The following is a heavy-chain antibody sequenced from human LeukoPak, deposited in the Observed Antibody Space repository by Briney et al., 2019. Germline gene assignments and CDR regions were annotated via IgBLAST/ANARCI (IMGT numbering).Heavy chain of an antibody. CDR2: IHTSGIT. V-gene: IGHV4-4*07. CDR3: ASYSITGAWAEYFHH. CDR1: GGSISSHY. D-gene: IGHD2/OR15-2a*01. Sequence: PSETLSLTCTVSGGSISSHYWGWVRQPAGKGLEWIGRIHTSGITNYNPSLKSRVTMSVDTSKNQFSLKLSSVTAADTAVYYCASYSITGAWAEYFHHWGQGTLVTVSS. J-gene: IGHJ1*01.